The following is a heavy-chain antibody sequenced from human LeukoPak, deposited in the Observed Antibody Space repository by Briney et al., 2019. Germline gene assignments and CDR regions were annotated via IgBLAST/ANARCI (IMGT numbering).Heavy chain of an antibody. CDR2: INHSGST. CDR3: ARGLDFWSGYYKNYGMDV. V-gene: IGHV4-34*01. CDR1: GGSFSGYY. J-gene: IGHJ6*02. D-gene: IGHD3-3*01. Sequence: SETLSLTCAVYGGSFSGYYWSWIRQPPGKGLGWIGEINHSGSTNYNPSLKSRVTISVDTSKNQFSLKLSSVTAADTAVYYCARGLDFWSGYYKNYGMDVWGQGTTVTVSS.